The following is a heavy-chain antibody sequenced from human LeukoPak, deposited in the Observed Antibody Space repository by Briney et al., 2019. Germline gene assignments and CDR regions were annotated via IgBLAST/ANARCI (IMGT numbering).Heavy chain of an antibody. J-gene: IGHJ4*02. CDR1: GFTFSTYA. CDR3: ANRQAGGRAFDY. CDR2: ISGSGGTT. Sequence: GGSLRLSCAASGFTFSTYALSWVRQTPGKGLEWVSAISGSGGTTYYADSVKGRFTISRDNSKNTLYLQMNNLRAEDTAVYYFANRQAGGRAFDYWGQGTLVTVSS. V-gene: IGHV3-23*01. D-gene: IGHD2-15*01.